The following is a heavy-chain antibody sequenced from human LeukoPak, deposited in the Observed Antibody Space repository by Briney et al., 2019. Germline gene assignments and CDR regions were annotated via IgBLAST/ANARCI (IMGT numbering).Heavy chain of an antibody. D-gene: IGHD1-26*01. V-gene: IGHV4-38-2*02. J-gene: IGHJ4*02. CDR1: GYSISSGYY. Sequence: SETLSLTCTVSGYSISSGYYWGWIRQPPGKGLEWIGSMYHSGTTYYNPSLKSRVTISFDTSKNQFSLKLSSVTAADRAVYYCARGIVGTTSGDYWGQGTLVTVSS. CDR3: ARGIVGTTSGDY. CDR2: MYHSGTT.